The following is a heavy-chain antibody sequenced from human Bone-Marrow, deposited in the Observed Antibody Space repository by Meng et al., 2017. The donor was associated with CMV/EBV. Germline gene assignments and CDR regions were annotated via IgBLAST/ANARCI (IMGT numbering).Heavy chain of an antibody. CDR1: GSTFNRYG. Sequence: ASVKVSCKASGSTFNRYGFSWVRQAPGQGLEYMGWISAYNGNTKYAQKFQGRVTMTTDTSTSTVYMELRSLRSDDTAVYYCARDLRFLEWLSKGLSLDYWGQGTLVTVSS. V-gene: IGHV1-18*01. CDR2: ISAYNGNT. D-gene: IGHD3-3*01. J-gene: IGHJ4*02. CDR3: ARDLRFLEWLSKGLSLDY.